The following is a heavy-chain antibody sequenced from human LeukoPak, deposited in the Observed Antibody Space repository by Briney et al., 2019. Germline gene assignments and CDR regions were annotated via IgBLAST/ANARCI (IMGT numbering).Heavy chain of an antibody. CDR1: GGSISSSSYY. D-gene: IGHD3-22*01. CDR2: IYYSGST. CDR3: ASAHYYDSSGYSLGDAFDI. Sequence: SETLSLTCTVSGGSISSSSYYWGWIRQPPGKGLEWIGSIYYSGSTYYNPSLKSRVTISVDTSKNQFSLKLSSVTAADTAVYYRASAHYYDSSGYSLGDAFDIWGQGTMVTVSS. J-gene: IGHJ3*02. V-gene: IGHV4-39*01.